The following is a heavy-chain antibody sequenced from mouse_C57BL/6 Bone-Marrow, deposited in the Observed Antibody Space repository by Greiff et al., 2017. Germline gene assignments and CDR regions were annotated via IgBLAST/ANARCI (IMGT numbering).Heavy chain of an antibody. CDR2: INPGSGGT. D-gene: IGHD1-1*01. V-gene: IGHV1-54*01. J-gene: IGHJ4*01. CDR3: ARRLGTTSEAMDY. Sequence: QVHVKQSGAELVRPGTSVKVSCKASGYAFTNYLIEWVKQRPGQGLEWIGVINPGSGGTNYNEKFKGKATLTADKSSSTAYMQLSSLTSEDSAVYFCARRLGTTSEAMDYWGQGTSVTVSS. CDR1: GYAFTNYL.